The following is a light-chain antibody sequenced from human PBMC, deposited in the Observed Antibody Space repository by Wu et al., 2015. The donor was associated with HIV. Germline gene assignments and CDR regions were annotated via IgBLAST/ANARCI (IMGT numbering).Light chain of an antibody. V-gene: IGKV3-11*01. J-gene: IGKJ5*01. CDR2: DAS. CDR3: QQHYKWPLT. Sequence: EIVLTQSPDTLSLSPGERATLSCRANQSVSGTLAWYQHKPGQAPRLLIYDASNRATGIPDRFSGGGSVTDFTLTISSLEPEDSAVYYCQQHYKWPLTFGQGTRLDIK. CDR1: QSVSGT.